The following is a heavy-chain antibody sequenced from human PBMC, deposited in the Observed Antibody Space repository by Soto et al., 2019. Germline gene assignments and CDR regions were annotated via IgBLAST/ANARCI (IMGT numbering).Heavy chain of an antibody. CDR3: ARGVVAGTGLNWFDP. CDR2: IYYSGNT. V-gene: IGHV4-59*01. D-gene: IGHD6-19*01. CDR1: GGSISNYY. Sequence: QVQLQESGPGLVKPSETLSLTCTVSGGSISNYYWTWIRQPPGKGLEWIGYIYYSGNTNYNPSLKSRVTISLDTSKNKLSLKVSSVTAADTAVYYCARGVVAGTGLNWFDPWGQGTLVTVSS. J-gene: IGHJ5*02.